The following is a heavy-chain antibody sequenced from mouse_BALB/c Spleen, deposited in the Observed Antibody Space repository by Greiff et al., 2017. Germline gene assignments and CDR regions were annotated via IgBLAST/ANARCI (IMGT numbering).Heavy chain of an antibody. Sequence: EVKLMESGPGLVKPSQSLSLTCSVTGYSITSGYYWNWIRQFPGNKLEWMGYISYDGSNNYNPSLKNRISITRDTSKNQFFLKLNSVTTEDTATYYCASGVRGFAYWGQGTLVTVSA. J-gene: IGHJ3*01. CDR2: ISYDGSN. CDR1: GYSITSGYY. V-gene: IGHV3-6*02. CDR3: ASGVRGFAY.